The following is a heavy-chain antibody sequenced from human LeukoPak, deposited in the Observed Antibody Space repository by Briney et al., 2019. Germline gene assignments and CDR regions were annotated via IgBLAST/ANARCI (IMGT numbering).Heavy chain of an antibody. Sequence: PSETLSLTCTVSGGSISSSSYYWGWIRQPPGKGLEWIGSIYYSGSTYYNPSLKSRVTISVDTSKNQFSLELSSVTAADTAVYYCAREGSGYYDILTGYYSRGDLDYWGQGTLVTVSS. V-gene: IGHV4-39*07. CDR1: GGSISSSSYY. D-gene: IGHD3-9*01. J-gene: IGHJ4*02. CDR3: AREGSGYYDILTGYYSRGDLDY. CDR2: IYYSGST.